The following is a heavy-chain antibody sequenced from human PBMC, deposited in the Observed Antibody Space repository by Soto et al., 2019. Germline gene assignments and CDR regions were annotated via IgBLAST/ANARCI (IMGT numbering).Heavy chain of an antibody. CDR3: ARRARRTGYFDY. CDR1: VGSISIGAYY. J-gene: IGHJ4*02. Sequence: PPETLSLTCTFSVGSISIGAYYWSWIRQHPGKGPEWIGYIYYSGSTYYNPSLKSRVTISVDTSKNQFSLKLSSVTAADTAVYYCARRARRTGYFDYWGQGTMVTVSS. V-gene: IGHV4-31*03. D-gene: IGHD6-6*01. CDR2: IYYSGST.